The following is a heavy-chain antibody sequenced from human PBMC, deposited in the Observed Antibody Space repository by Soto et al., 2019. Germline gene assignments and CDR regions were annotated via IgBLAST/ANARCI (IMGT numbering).Heavy chain of an antibody. J-gene: IGHJ3*02. CDR3: AMGLVDSTDAFDI. D-gene: IGHD2-15*01. V-gene: IGHV3-21*01. CDR1: GFTFSSYS. CDR2: ISSSSSYI. Sequence: EVQLVESGGGLVKPGGSLRLSCAASGFTFSSYSMNWVRQAPGKGLEWVSSISSSSSYIYYADSVKGRFTISRDNAKNSLYLQMNSLRAEDTAVYYCAMGLVDSTDAFDIWGQGTMVTVSS.